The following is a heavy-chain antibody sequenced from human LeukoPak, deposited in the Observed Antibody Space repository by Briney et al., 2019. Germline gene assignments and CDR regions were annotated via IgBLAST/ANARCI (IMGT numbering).Heavy chain of an antibody. CDR3: ALAHNSNGFDF. J-gene: IGHJ4*02. Sequence: SETLSLTCTVSGVSTSYFYWIWLRHSPGRAVEGIGNIHYSGSSNYNPYLNSRGTISQDTSRGQFFLKLNSVTAADRAVCFCALAHNSNGFDFWGAGGLVAVCS. CDR1: GVSTSYFY. CDR2: IHYSGSS. V-gene: IGHV4-59*03.